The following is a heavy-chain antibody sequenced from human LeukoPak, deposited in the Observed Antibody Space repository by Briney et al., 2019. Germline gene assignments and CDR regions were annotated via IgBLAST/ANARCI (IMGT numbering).Heavy chain of an antibody. CDR1: GFTFSSFGM. V-gene: IGHV4-39*07. D-gene: IGHD3-3*01. Sequence: PGGSLRLSCAASGFTFSSFGMNWVRQAPGKGLEWIGSIYYSGSTYYNPSLKSRVTISVDTSKNHSSLRLSSVTAADTAVYYCARDFWSDHSWFDPWGQGTLVTVSS. CDR3: ARDFWSDHSWFDP. CDR2: IYYSGST. J-gene: IGHJ5*02.